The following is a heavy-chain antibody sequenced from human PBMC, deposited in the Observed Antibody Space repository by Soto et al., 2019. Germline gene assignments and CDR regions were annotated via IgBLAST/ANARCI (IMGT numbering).Heavy chain of an antibody. CDR1: GDTFNFYS. V-gene: IGHV1-69*02. CDR3: ASSYGTGYRAFDY. CDR2: VNAIVSMS. Sequence: QVQLVQSGAEVKRPGSSVKVSCKASGDTFNFYSINWVRQAPGVGLEWMGRVNAIVSMSNYAQKFQGRDAMPADKSTSTAYMELSSLRSEDTAIYYCASSYGTGYRAFDYWGQGALVTVSS. J-gene: IGHJ4*02. D-gene: IGHD3-10*01.